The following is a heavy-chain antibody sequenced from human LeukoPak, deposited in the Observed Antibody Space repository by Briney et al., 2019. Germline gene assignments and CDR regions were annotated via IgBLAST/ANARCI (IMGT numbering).Heavy chain of an antibody. V-gene: IGHV3-23*01. Sequence: GGSLRLSCAASGFTFSSYAMSWVRQAPGKGLEWVSAISGSGGSTYYADSVKGRFTISRDNSKNTLYLQMNSLRAEDPAGYYCAKDRGYDLFDYWGQRTLVTVSS. D-gene: IGHD5-12*01. J-gene: IGHJ4*02. CDR2: ISGSGGST. CDR3: AKDRGYDLFDY. CDR1: GFTFSSYA.